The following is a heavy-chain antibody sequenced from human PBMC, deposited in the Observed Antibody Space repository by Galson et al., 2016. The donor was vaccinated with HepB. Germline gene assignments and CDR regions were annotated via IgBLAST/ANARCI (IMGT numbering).Heavy chain of an antibody. D-gene: IGHD2-21*01. V-gene: IGHV4-59*01. Sequence: SETLSLTCTVSGGSISPFSWTWIRQPPGKGLEWIGYISYSGITNYQPSLKSRVTISLDTAERHISLQLNSVTPADTAVYYCARGGWVVPDNWGQGTLVTVSS. CDR1: GGSISPFS. J-gene: IGHJ4*02. CDR3: ARGGWVVPDN. CDR2: ISYSGIT.